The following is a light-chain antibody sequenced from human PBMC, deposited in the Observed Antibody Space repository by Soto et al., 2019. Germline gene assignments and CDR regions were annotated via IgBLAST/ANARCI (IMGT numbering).Light chain of an antibody. CDR2: GAS. J-gene: IGKJ2*01. V-gene: IGKV3-20*01. CDR1: QSVSSSY. Sequence: EIVLTQSPGTLSLSPGERATLSCRASQSVSSSYLAWYQHQPGQAPRLLLYGASSRAPGIPDRFSGSGSGTDFTLTISRLEPEDFAVYYCQQYGSSPHTFGQGTKLEIK. CDR3: QQYGSSPHT.